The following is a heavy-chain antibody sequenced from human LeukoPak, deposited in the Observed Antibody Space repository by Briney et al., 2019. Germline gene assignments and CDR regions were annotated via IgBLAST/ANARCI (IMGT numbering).Heavy chain of an antibody. J-gene: IGHJ5*02. D-gene: IGHD2-2*01. Sequence: PGGSLRLSCAASGFTFSSYSMNWVRQAPGKGLEWVSAISGNGGSTYYADSVKGRFTISRDNAKNSVYLQMNSLRAEDTALYYCAGDTRRYCSSTSCYGSWFDPWGQGTLVTVSS. CDR3: AGDTRRYCSSTSCYGSWFDP. CDR2: ISGNGGST. V-gene: IGHV3-23*01. CDR1: GFTFSSYS.